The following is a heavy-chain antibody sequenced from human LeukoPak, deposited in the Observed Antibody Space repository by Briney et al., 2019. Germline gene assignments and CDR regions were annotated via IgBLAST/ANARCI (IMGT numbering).Heavy chain of an antibody. V-gene: IGHV1-8*02. J-gene: IGHJ5*02. CDR2: MNPNSGNT. CDR1: GYTFTTYG. Sequence: ASVKVSCKASGYTFTTYGMNWVRQATGQGLEWMGWMNPNSGNTGYAQKFQGRVTMTRNTSISTAYMELSSLRSEDTAVYYCASIHYDSSGLPWSWGQGTPVTVSS. D-gene: IGHD3-22*01. CDR3: ASIHYDSSGLPWS.